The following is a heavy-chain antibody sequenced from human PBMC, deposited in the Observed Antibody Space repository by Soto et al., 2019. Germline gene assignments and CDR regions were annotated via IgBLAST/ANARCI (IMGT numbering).Heavy chain of an antibody. D-gene: IGHD3-10*01. V-gene: IGHV3-23*01. CDR2: ITDNGGDA. CDR1: GPTFGSRA. Sequence: GGSLRLSCVASGPTFGSRAMSWVRQAPGEGLQWVATITDNGGDAKYADSVRGRFVISRDNSKKTLYLQMTSLTAEDSAMYFCARGSTESYPGSRIFDFWRRGTLVTVSS. CDR3: ARGSTESYPGSRIFDF. J-gene: IGHJ4*02.